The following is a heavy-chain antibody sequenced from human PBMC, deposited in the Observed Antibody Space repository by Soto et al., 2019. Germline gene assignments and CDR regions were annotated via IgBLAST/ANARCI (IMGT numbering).Heavy chain of an antibody. CDR3: ATPLGPDYDLRLTGYGMDV. Sequence: SEALALTCTCSGGSISSSSDDWDWMRQPPGRGLEWIGSTYYSGNPYYNMSFEGRVTISVDTSRNQFFLMVRSVTAADTAVYYSATPLGPDYDLRLTGYGMDVWGQGTTVT. J-gene: IGHJ6*02. D-gene: IGHD4-17*01. CDR2: TYYSGNP. CDR1: GGSISSSSDD. V-gene: IGHV4-39*01.